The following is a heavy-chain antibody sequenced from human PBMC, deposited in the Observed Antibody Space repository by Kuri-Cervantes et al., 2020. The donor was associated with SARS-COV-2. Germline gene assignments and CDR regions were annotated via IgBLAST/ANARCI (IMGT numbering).Heavy chain of an antibody. J-gene: IGHJ4*02. D-gene: IGHD5-24*01. V-gene: IGHV3-30-3*01. CDR2: ISYDGTKK. CDR1: GFTFSSYA. CDR3: ARDLFFFGDGFNGFDY. Sequence: LKISCAASGFTFSSYAVHWVRQAPGKGLEWVAIISYDGTKKYYADSVKGRFTISRDNSKNTLYLQMNSLRADDTALYYCARDLFFFGDGFNGFDYWGQGTLVTVSS.